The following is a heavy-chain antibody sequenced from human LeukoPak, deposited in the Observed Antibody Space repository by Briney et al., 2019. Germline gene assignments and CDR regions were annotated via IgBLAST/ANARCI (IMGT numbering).Heavy chain of an antibody. J-gene: IGHJ4*02. CDR1: GFTFSSYA. D-gene: IGHD6-13*01. CDR3: AKARAGDITAAFNY. Sequence: PGRSLRLSCAASGFTFSSYAMHWVRQAPGKGLEWVSGITSGANTYYADSVKGRFTISRDNSENTLNLQMNSLRAEDTAIYYCAKARAGDITAAFNYWGQGTLVTVSS. V-gene: IGHV3-23*01. CDR2: ITSGANT.